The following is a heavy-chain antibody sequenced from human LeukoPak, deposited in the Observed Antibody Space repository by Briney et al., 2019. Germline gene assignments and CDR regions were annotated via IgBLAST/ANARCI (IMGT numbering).Heavy chain of an antibody. V-gene: IGHV1-69*01. CDR2: IIPIFGTA. CDR3: ARDHYDFWSGKAYYMDV. Sequence: SVRVSCKASGGTFSSYAISWVRQAPGQGLEWMGGIIPIFGTANYAQKFQGRVTITADESTSTAYMELSSLRSEDTAVYYCARDHYDFWSGKAYYMDVWGKGTTVTVSS. J-gene: IGHJ6*03. CDR1: GGTFSSYA. D-gene: IGHD3-3*01.